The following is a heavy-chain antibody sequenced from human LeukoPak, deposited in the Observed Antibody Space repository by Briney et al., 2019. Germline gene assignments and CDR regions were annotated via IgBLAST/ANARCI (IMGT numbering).Heavy chain of an antibody. V-gene: IGHV4-39*07. CDR2: IYYSGST. D-gene: IGHD1-26*01. J-gene: IGHJ3*02. CDR1: GGSISSSSYY. CDR3: ARAGGGSLDAFDI. Sequence: SETLSLTCTVSGGSISSSSYYWGWIRQPPGKGLEWIGSIYYSGSTYYNPSLKSRVTISVDTSKNHFSLKLTSVTAADTAVYYCARAGGGSLDAFDIWGQGTMVTVSS.